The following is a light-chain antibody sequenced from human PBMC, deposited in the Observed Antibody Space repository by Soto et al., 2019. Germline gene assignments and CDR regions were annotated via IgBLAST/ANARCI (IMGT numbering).Light chain of an antibody. Sequence: QSVLTQPASVSGSLGQSITLSCTGTSSDIGGYNYVSWYQQHPGKAPKLMIYEVSNRPSGVSNRFSGSKSGNTASLTISGLQAEDEADYYCSSYTSSSTYVFGTGTKLTVL. J-gene: IGLJ1*01. V-gene: IGLV2-14*01. CDR1: SSDIGGYNY. CDR2: EVS. CDR3: SSYTSSSTYV.